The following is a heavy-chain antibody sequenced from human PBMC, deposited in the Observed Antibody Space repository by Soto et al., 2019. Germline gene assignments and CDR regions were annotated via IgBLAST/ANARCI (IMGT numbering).Heavy chain of an antibody. V-gene: IGHV3-23*01. CDR1: GFTFSSYA. Sequence: GGSLRLSCAASGFTFSSYAMSWVRQAPGKGLEWVSAISGSGGSTYYADSVKGQFTISRDNSKNTLYLQMNSLRAEDTAVYYCAKDLGGDYDGEYFQHGGQGTLVTVSS. CDR3: AKDLGGDYDGEYFQH. J-gene: IGHJ1*01. CDR2: ISGSGGST. D-gene: IGHD4-17*01.